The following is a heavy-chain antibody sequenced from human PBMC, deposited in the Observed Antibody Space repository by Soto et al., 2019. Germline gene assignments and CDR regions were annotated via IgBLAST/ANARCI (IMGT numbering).Heavy chain of an antibody. V-gene: IGHV4-30-4*01. CDR2: IYYSGST. D-gene: IGHD2-2*01. J-gene: IGHJ6*02. CDR1: GGSISSGDYY. CDR3: ASSPRTRGYYYYGMDV. Sequence: QVQLQESGPGLVKPSQTLSLTCTVSGGSISSGDYYWSWIRQPPGKGLEWIGYIYYSGSTYYNPSLKSRVTISVDTSKNQFSLKLSSVTAADTAVYYCASSPRTRGYYYYGMDVWGQGTTVTVSS.